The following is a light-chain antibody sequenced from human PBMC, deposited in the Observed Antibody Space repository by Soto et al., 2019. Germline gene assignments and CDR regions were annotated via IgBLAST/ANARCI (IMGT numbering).Light chain of an antibody. V-gene: IGKV3-20*01. CDR1: QSVSNNY. CDR2: GAS. J-gene: IGKJ1*01. Sequence: ELVLTQSPGTLSLSPGERANLSCRASQSVSNNYLAWYQQKPGQAPRLLIYGASNRATGIPDRFSGSGSGTDFTLTISRLEPEDFAVYYCQQYGSSGTFGQGTKVDI. CDR3: QQYGSSGT.